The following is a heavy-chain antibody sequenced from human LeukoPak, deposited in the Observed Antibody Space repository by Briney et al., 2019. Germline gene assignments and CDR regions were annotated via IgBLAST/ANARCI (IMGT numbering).Heavy chain of an antibody. CDR2: IYYSGST. V-gene: IGHV4-59*01. Sequence: PSETLSLTCTVSGGSISSYYWSWIRQPPGKGLEWIGYIYYSGSTNYNPSLKSRVTISVDTSKNQFSLKLSSVTAADTAVYYCARERGGSSSWYVDYWGQGTLATVSS. CDR3: ARERGGSSSWYVDY. D-gene: IGHD6-13*01. J-gene: IGHJ4*02. CDR1: GGSISSYY.